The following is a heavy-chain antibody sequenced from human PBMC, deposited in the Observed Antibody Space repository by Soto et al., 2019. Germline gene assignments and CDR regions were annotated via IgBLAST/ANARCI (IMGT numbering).Heavy chain of an antibody. CDR2: IIPIFGTA. Sequence: SVKVSCKASGGTFSSYAISWVRQAPGQGLEWMGGIIPIFGTANYAQEFQGRVTITADESTSTAYMELSSLRSEDTAVYYCARDWDYSSSWLVWGQGTTVTVSS. J-gene: IGHJ6*02. V-gene: IGHV1-69*13. D-gene: IGHD6-13*01. CDR1: GGTFSSYA. CDR3: ARDWDYSSSWLV.